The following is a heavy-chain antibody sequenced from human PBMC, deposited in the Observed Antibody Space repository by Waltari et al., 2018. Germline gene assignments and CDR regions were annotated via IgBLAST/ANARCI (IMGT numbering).Heavy chain of an antibody. V-gene: IGHV1-69-2*01. J-gene: IGHJ3*02. CDR2: VDPEDGET. Sequence: VQLVQSGAEVKKPGSSVKVSCKASGGTFSSYAISWVQQAPGKGLEWMGRVDPEDGETIYAEKFQGRVTITADTSTDTAYMELSSLRSEDTAVYYCAKPRRVASWGHDAFDIWGQGTMVTVSS. CDR3: AKPRRVASWGHDAFDI. CDR1: GGTFSSYA. D-gene: IGHD7-27*01.